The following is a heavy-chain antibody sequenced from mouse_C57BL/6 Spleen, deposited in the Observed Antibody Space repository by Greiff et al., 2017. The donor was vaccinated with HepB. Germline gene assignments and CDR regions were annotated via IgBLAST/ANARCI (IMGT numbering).Heavy chain of an antibody. Sequence: VKLQESGAELARPGASVKLSCKASGYTFTSYGISWVKQRTGQGLEWIGEIYPRSGNTYYNEKFKGKATLTADKSSSTAYMELRSLTSEDSAVYFCARGERRYAMDYWGQGTSVTVSS. V-gene: IGHV1-81*01. J-gene: IGHJ4*01. D-gene: IGHD1-2*01. CDR1: GYTFTSYG. CDR2: IYPRSGNT. CDR3: ARGERRYAMDY.